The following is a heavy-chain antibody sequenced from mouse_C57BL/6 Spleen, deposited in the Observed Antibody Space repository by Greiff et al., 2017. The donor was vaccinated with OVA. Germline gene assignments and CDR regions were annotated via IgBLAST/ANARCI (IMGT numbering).Heavy chain of an antibody. V-gene: IGHV5-9-1*02. Sequence: EVQRVESGEGLVKPGGSLKLSCAASGFTFSSYAMSWVRQTPEKRLEWVAYISSGGDYIYYADTVKGRFTISRDNARNTLYLQMSSLKSEDTAMYYCTNDYDEAWFAYWGQGTLVTVSA. CDR3: TNDYDEAWFAY. CDR1: GFTFSSYA. J-gene: IGHJ3*01. CDR2: ISSGGDYI. D-gene: IGHD2-4*01.